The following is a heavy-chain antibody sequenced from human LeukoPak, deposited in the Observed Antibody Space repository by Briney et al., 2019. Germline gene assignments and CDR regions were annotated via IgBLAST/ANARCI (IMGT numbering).Heavy chain of an antibody. CDR1: GFSFDAYT. D-gene: IGHD3-10*01. CDR2: ISSNGGST. V-gene: IGHV3-64*01. CDR3: VKSQGAGSPQHFDH. Sequence: PGGSLRLSCAASGFSFDAYTMHWVRQAPGKGLEYVSAISSNGGSTYYANSVRGRFTISRDNSKNTFYLQMASLRAEDTAVCYCVKSQGAGSPQHFDHWGQGTLVTVSS. J-gene: IGHJ4*02.